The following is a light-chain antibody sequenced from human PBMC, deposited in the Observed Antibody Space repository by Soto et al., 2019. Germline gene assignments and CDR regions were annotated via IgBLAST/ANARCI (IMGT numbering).Light chain of an antibody. Sequence: QSALTQPPSASGSPGQSVTISCTGTSSDVGKYDYVSWFQHHPGKAPKLIISEVNKRPSGVSYRFSGSKSGNTASLTISGLQGEDEADYYCCSFAGSYYVFGTGTKLTVL. CDR3: CSFAGSYYV. CDR1: SSDVGKYDY. V-gene: IGLV2-8*01. CDR2: EVN. J-gene: IGLJ1*01.